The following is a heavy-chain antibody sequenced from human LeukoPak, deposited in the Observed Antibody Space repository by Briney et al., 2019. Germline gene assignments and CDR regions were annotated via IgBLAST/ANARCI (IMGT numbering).Heavy chain of an antibody. CDR1: GFTFSSYA. J-gene: IGHJ6*02. CDR3: ARSPPPTIVVVPAPMDV. D-gene: IGHD2-2*01. Sequence: GGSLRLSCAASGFTFSSYAMHWVRQAPGKGLEYVSAISSNGGSTYYAHSVRGRVTISRDNSPNKLYLQMGRLRAEDMAVYYCARSPPPTIVVVPAPMDVWGQGTTVTVSS. CDR2: ISSNGGST. V-gene: IGHV3-64*01.